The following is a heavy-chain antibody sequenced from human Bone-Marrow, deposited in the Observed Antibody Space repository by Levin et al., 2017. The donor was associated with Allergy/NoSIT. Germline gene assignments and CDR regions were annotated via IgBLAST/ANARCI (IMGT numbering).Heavy chain of an antibody. D-gene: IGHD3-10*01. J-gene: IGHJ4*02. Sequence: GGSLRLSCAASGFTFSDYYMSWIRQAPGKGLEWVSYISSGGDTIYYADSVRGRFTISRDNAKNSLYLQMKSLRAEDTAVYYCARDPLWFGELLDDFWGQGTLVTV. CDR3: ARDPLWFGELLDDF. V-gene: IGHV3-11*01. CDR1: GFTFSDYY. CDR2: ISSGGDTI.